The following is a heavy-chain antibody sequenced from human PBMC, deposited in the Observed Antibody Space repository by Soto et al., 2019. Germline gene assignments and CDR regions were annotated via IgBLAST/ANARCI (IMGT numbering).Heavy chain of an antibody. D-gene: IGHD6-13*01. V-gene: IGHV1-2*04. CDR1: GYTFTGYY. CDR3: ARDLGIGSWYFDY. CDR2: INPNSGGT. J-gene: IGHJ4*02. Sequence: ASVKVSCKASGYTFTGYYMHWGRQAPGQGLEWMGWINPNSGGTNYAQKFQGWVTMTRDTSISTAYMELSRLRSDDTAVYSCARDLGIGSWYFDYWGQGTLVTVSS.